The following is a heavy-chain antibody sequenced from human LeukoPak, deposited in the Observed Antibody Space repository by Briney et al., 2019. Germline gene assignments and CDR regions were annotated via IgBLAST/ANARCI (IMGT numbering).Heavy chain of an antibody. V-gene: IGHV4-59*01. D-gene: IGHD5-18*01. CDR2: IYYSGST. CDR3: ARVGYSYGYLDY. J-gene: IGHJ4*02. CDR1: GGSISSYY. Sequence: PSETLSLTCTVSGGSISSYYWSWIRQPPGKGLEWIGYIYYSGSTNYNPSLRSRVPISVATSKNQFSLKLSSVTAADTAVYYCARVGYSYGYLDYWGQGTLVTVSS.